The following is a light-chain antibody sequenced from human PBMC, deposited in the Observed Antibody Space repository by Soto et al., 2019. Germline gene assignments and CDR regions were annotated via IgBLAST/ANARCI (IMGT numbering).Light chain of an antibody. CDR3: QQNYSPPPIT. V-gene: IGKV1-5*03. Sequence: DIQMTQSPSTLSASVGDRVTITCRASQSISSWLAWYQQKPGKAPKLLIYKASTLKSGVPSKFSGSGFGTDFTLTISSLQTEDFATYYCQQNYSPPPITFGQGTRLEIK. CDR2: KAS. CDR1: QSISSW. J-gene: IGKJ5*01.